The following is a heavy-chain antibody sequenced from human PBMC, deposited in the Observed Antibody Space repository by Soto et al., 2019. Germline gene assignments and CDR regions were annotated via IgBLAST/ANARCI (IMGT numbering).Heavy chain of an antibody. Sequence: PGGSLRLSCAASGFTFSSYATSWVRQAPGKGLEWVSAISGSGGSTYYADSVKGRFTISRDNSKNTLYLQMNSLRAEDTAVYYCAKDYRAYYDFWSGYYFDYWGQGTLVTVSS. J-gene: IGHJ4*02. D-gene: IGHD3-3*01. V-gene: IGHV3-23*01. CDR2: ISGSGGST. CDR1: GFTFSSYA. CDR3: AKDYRAYYDFWSGYYFDY.